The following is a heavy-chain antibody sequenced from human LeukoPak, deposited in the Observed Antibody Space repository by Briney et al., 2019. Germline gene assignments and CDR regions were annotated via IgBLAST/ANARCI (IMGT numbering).Heavy chain of an antibody. CDR3: ARVTTMVRGVTVLTYFDY. CDR2: INPSGGST. J-gene: IGHJ4*02. V-gene: IGHV1-46*01. Sequence: GASVKVSCKASGYTFTSYYMHWVRQAPGQGLEWMGIINPSGGSTSYAQKFQGRVTMTRDTSTSTVYMELSSLRSADTAVYYCARVTTMVRGVTVLTYFDYWGQGALVTVSS. D-gene: IGHD3-10*01. CDR1: GYTFTSYY.